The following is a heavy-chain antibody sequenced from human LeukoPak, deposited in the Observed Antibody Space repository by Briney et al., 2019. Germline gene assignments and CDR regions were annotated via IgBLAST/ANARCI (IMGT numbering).Heavy chain of an antibody. Sequence: SETLSLTCTVSGGSISSQFWSWIRQPPGKGLEYIGYISYSGNTNYNPSLKSRVTMSVDTSKNQFSLKLSSVTAVDTAVYYCARGAAAGWYYFDYWGQGTLVTVSS. CDR1: GGSISSQF. V-gene: IGHV4-59*11. D-gene: IGHD6-13*01. J-gene: IGHJ4*02. CDR3: ARGAAAGWYYFDY. CDR2: ISYSGNT.